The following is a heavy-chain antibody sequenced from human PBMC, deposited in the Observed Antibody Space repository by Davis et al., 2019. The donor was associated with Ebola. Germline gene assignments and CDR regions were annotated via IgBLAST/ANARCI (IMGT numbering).Heavy chain of an antibody. Sequence: GESLKISCAASGFTFSSYGMHWVRQAPGKGLEWVAFIRYDGSNKYYADSVKGRFTISRDNAKNSLYLQMNSLRAEDTAVYYCARAPIFITGTPSQDDAFDIWGQGTMVTVSS. J-gene: IGHJ3*02. D-gene: IGHD1-7*01. CDR2: IRYDGSNK. CDR3: ARAPIFITGTPSQDDAFDI. V-gene: IGHV3-30*02. CDR1: GFTFSSYG.